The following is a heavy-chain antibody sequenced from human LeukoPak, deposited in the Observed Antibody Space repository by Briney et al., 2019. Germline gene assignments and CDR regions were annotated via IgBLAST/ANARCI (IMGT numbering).Heavy chain of an antibody. J-gene: IGHJ6*02. CDR3: TRPLGYCSRTGCSRGYYGMDV. CDR1: GFTFSGSA. Sequence: GGSLRLSCAASGFTFSGSAMHWVRQASGKGLEWVGRIRSKANSYATAYAASVKGRFTISRDDSKNTAYLQMNSLKTEDTAVYYCTRPLGYCSRTGCSRGYYGMDVWGQGTTVTVSS. V-gene: IGHV3-73*01. CDR2: IRSKANSYAT. D-gene: IGHD2-2*01.